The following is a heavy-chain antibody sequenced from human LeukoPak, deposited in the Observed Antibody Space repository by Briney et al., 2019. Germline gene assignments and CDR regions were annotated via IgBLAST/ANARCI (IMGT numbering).Heavy chain of an antibody. D-gene: IGHD2-15*01. CDR2: ISSSSSTI. CDR3: AREVVPAGQPIFLFDL. V-gene: IGHV3-48*01. J-gene: IGHJ4*02. Sequence: GGSLTLSCAASGFTFSSYSMSWFRQAPGRGLVWVLYISSSSSTIYYADSVKGRFTISRDNAKNSLYLQMSSVRAEDTAVYYCAREVVPAGQPIFLFDLWGQGTLVTVSS. CDR1: GFTFSSYS.